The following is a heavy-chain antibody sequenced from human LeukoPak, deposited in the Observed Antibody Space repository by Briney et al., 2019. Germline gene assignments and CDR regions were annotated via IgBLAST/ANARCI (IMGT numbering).Heavy chain of an antibody. CDR2: ISAYNGNT. CDR1: GYTFTGYG. J-gene: IGHJ4*02. CDR3: ARDLGMATDDY. D-gene: IGHD5-24*01. Sequence: GASVKVSCKASGYTFTGYGISWVRQAPGRGLEGMGWISAYNGNTNYAQKLQGRVTMTTDTSTSTACMELRSLRSDDTAVYYCARDLGMATDDYWGQGTLVTVSS. V-gene: IGHV1-18*01.